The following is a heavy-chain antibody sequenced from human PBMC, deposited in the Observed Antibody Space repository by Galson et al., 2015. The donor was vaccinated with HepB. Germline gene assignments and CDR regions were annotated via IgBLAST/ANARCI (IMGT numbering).Heavy chain of an antibody. CDR1: GDSVSSNSAA. Sequence: CAISGDSVSSNSAAWNRIRQSPSRGLEWLGRTYYRSKWYNDYAVSVKSRITISPDTSKNQFSLQLNSVTPEDTAVYYCAMSELGGTPFDYWGQGTLVTVSS. D-gene: IGHD7-27*01. CDR2: TYYRSKWYN. V-gene: IGHV6-1*01. J-gene: IGHJ4*02. CDR3: AMSELGGTPFDY.